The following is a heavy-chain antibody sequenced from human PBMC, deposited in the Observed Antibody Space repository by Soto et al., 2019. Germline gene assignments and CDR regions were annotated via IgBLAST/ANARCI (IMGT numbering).Heavy chain of an antibody. CDR2: TTSSSSHI. Sequence: EVQLVESGGGLVKPGGSLRLSCAASGFTFSSYSMNWVRQAPGKGLEWVSSTTSSSSHIYYADSVKGRFTISRDNAKNSLYLQMNSLRAEYTAVYYCARSGKQDYWYFDLWGRGTLVTVSS. CDR3: ARSGKQDYWYFDL. CDR1: GFTFSSYS. J-gene: IGHJ2*01. D-gene: IGHD3-10*01. V-gene: IGHV3-21*01.